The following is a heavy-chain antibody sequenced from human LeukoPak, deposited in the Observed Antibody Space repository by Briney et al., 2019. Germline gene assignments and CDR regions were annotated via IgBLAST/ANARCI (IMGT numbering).Heavy chain of an antibody. J-gene: IGHJ6*02. CDR3: ARGPPYDCWSGYYKYYYYVMHV. CDR1: GGSISSSNL. Sequence: SETLSLTCAVSGGSISSSNLWSGVRPPPGKGLEWIGEIYHSGSTNYNPALKSRFTISVEKSKTHFSLKLSSVTAADTAVYYCARGPPYDCWSGYYKYYYYVMHVWGQGTTVTVSS. V-gene: IGHV4-4*02. D-gene: IGHD3-3*01. CDR2: IYHSGST.